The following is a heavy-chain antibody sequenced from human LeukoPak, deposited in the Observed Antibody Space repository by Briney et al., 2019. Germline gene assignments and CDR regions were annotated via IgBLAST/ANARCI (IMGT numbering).Heavy chain of an antibody. V-gene: IGHV3-30*18. J-gene: IGHJ6*02. D-gene: IGHD2-2*01. CDR3: AKDGGLPAGYYYYGTDV. CDR1: GFTFGSYG. Sequence: PGRSLRLSWAASGFTFGSYGMHWVRQAPGKGLEWVAVISYDGGNKYYADSVKGRFTISRDNSTNTLYLQMNSLRAEDTAVYYCAKDGGLPAGYYYYGTDVWGQGTTVTVSS. CDR2: ISYDGGNK.